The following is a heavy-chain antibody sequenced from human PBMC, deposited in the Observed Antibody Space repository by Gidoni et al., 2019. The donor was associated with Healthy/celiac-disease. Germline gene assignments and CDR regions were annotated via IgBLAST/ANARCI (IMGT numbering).Heavy chain of an antibody. CDR3: ASTNREYDCSGGSCYSSASTWFDP. Sequence: QVQLQESGPGLVKPSETLSLTCTVSGGSISSYYWSWTRQPPGKGLEWIGYIYYSGSTNYNPALKSRVTISVDTSKNQFSLKLSSVTAADTAVYYCASTNREYDCSGGSCYSSASTWFDPWGQGTLVTVSS. CDR1: GGSISSYY. J-gene: IGHJ5*02. CDR2: IYYSGST. V-gene: IGHV4-59*08. D-gene: IGHD2-15*01.